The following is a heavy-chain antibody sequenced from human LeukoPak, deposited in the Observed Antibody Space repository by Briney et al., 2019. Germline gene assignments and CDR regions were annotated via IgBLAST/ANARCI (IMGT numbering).Heavy chain of an antibody. Sequence: SETLSLTCTVSGGSFSGYYWSWIRQPPGKGLEWIGEINHSGSTNYNPSLKSRVTISVDTSKNQFSLKLSSVTAADTAVYYCARRGEQQLAAWGQGTLVTVSS. J-gene: IGHJ5*02. D-gene: IGHD6-13*01. CDR2: INHSGST. V-gene: IGHV4-34*01. CDR3: ARRGEQQLAA. CDR1: GGSFSGYY.